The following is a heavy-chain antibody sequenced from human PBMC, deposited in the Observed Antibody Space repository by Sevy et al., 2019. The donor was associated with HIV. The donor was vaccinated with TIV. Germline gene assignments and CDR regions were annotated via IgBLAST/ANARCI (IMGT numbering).Heavy chain of an antibody. CDR2: IRSGTDGGTT. J-gene: IGHJ5*02. D-gene: IGHD5-12*01. Sequence: GGSLRLSCVASAFTFSNDWMTWVRQAPGKGLEWVGHIRSGTDGGTTDYAAPVKGRFTISRHDSKNTVYLEMNSLKIEDTGVYFCATLSGNYWGDWLDPWGQGTLVTVSS. V-gene: IGHV3-15*07. CDR3: ATLSGNYWGDWLDP. CDR1: AFTFSNDW.